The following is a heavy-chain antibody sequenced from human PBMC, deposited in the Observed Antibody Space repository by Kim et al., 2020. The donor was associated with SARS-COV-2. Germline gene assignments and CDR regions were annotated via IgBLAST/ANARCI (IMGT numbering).Heavy chain of an antibody. V-gene: IGHV4-4*02. CDR1: GGSISSSNW. CDR3: ARFVPLLWFGESRTGASGGDWFDP. Sequence: SETLSLTCAVSGGSISSSNWWSWVRQPPGKGLEWIGEIYHSGSTNYNPSLKSRVTISVDKSKNQFSLKLSSVTAADTAVYYCARFVPLLWFGESRTGASGGDWFDPWGQGTLVTVSS. CDR2: IYHSGST. J-gene: IGHJ5*02. D-gene: IGHD3-10*01.